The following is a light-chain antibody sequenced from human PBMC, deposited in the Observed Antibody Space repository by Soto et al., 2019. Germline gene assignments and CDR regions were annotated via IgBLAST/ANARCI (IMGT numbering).Light chain of an antibody. CDR1: SSDVGGYNY. V-gene: IGLV2-14*01. Sequence: QSVLTQPASVSGSPGQSITISCTGTSSDVGGYNYVSWYQQRPGKAPKLMIYEVNNRPSGVSNRFSGSKSGNTASLTISGLQAEDEADYYCSSYSSSSTLVVFGGGTKLTVL. CDR2: EVN. J-gene: IGLJ2*01. CDR3: SSYSSSSTLVV.